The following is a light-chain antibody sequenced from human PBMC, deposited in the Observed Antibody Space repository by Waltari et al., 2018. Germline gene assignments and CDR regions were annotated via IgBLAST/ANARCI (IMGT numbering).Light chain of an antibody. Sequence: SSELTQDPAVSVALGQTVRITCQGDRLRTYFATWYQQKPGQAPLLVIYGKNNRPSGIPDRFSGSSSEDTTSLTITGAQAEDEADYFCSSRDSSGNHVLFGGGTKLTVL. CDR1: RLRTYF. J-gene: IGLJ3*02. V-gene: IGLV3-19*01. CDR2: GKN. CDR3: SSRDSSGNHVL.